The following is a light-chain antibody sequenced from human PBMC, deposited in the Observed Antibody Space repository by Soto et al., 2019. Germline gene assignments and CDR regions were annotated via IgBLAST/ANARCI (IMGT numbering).Light chain of an antibody. CDR1: QSVSSSY. CDR3: QQYGSSPYT. CDR2: GAS. Sequence: EIVLTQSPGTLSLSPGERATLSCRVSQSVSSSYLAWYQQQPGQAPRLLIYGASSRATGIPDRFSGSGSGTDFTLTISRLEPEDFAVYYCQQYGSSPYTFGQGTNLEIK. J-gene: IGKJ2*01. V-gene: IGKV3-20*01.